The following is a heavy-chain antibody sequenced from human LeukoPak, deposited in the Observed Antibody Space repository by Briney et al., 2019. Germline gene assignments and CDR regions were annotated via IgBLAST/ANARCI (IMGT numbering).Heavy chain of an antibody. D-gene: IGHD3-3*01. Sequence: SETLSLTCTVSGGSISSGGYYWSWIRQPPGKGLEWIGYIYHSGSTYYNPSLKSRVTISVDRSKNQFSLKLSSVTAADTAVYYCARVRGFYDFWSGYYRMGYFDYWGQGTLVTVSS. CDR3: ARVRGFYDFWSGYYRMGYFDY. J-gene: IGHJ4*02. CDR2: IYHSGST. V-gene: IGHV4-30-2*01. CDR1: GGSISSGGYY.